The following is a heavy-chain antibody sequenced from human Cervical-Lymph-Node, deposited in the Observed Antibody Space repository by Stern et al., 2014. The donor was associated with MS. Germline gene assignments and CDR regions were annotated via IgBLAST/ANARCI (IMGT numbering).Heavy chain of an antibody. D-gene: IGHD4-11*01. CDR3: VRQVTVRSRFDY. CDR1: GCSISSSYY. Sequence: QVQLQESGPGLVKPSETLSRTCTVSGCSISSSYYWGWIRQSSGKGLGWIGSIDDTGRTIYNPSLKGRVTISVDTSNNHFSLKLSSVTAADTAVYYCVRQVTVRSRFDYWGQGTLVTVSS. J-gene: IGHJ4*02. CDR2: IDDTGRT. V-gene: IGHV4-39*01.